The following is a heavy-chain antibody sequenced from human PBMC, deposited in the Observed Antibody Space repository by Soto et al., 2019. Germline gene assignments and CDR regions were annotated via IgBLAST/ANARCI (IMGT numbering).Heavy chain of an antibody. Sequence: QVQLQESGPGLVKPSQTLSLTCTVSGGSISSGDYYWSWIRQPPGKGLEWIGYIYYSGSTYYNPSLKSRFTISVDTSKNPFSLKLSSVTAADTAVYYCARVLGYRYYYYGMDVWGQGTTVTVSS. J-gene: IGHJ6*02. V-gene: IGHV4-30-4*01. CDR2: IYYSGST. D-gene: IGHD4-4*01. CDR1: GGSISSGDYY. CDR3: ARVLGYRYYYYGMDV.